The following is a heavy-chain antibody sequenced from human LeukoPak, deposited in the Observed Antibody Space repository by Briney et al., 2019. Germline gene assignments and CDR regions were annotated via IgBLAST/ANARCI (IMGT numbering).Heavy chain of an antibody. J-gene: IGHJ4*02. CDR1: GGSINSYY. CDR3: AKDGTRPYYGSGSYYNYFDY. Sequence: PSETLSLTCTASGGSINSYYWSWIRQPAGKGLEWIWRIYSSGSTNYNPSLKSRVTMSVETSKNQFSLKLSSVTAADTAVYYCAKDGTRPYYGSGSYYNYFDYWGQGTLVTVSS. D-gene: IGHD3-10*01. V-gene: IGHV4-4*07. CDR2: IYSSGST.